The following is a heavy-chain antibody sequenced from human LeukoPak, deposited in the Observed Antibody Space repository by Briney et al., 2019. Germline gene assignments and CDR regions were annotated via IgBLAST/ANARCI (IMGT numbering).Heavy chain of an antibody. CDR1: GGTFSSYS. CDR2: IIPIFGTA. J-gene: IGHJ4*02. Sequence: ASVKIFCRASGGTFSSYSISWVRQATGEGVEWMGGIIPIFGTANYAQKCQGRVTITTDESTSTAYMDLSSLRSEDTAVYYCASGGGSGYYHTSFDYWGQGTLVTVSS. D-gene: IGHD3-22*01. V-gene: IGHV1-69*05. CDR3: ASGGGSGYYHTSFDY.